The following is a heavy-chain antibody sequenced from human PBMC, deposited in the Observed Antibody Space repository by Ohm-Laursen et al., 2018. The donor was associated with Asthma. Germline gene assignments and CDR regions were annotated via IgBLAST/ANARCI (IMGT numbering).Heavy chain of an antibody. J-gene: IGHJ3*02. CDR1: GFTFSSYS. CDR3: ARDNPGYSSSWYAFDI. Sequence: SLRLSCAASGFTFSSYSMNWVRQAPGKGLEWVSYISSSSSTIYYADSVKGRFTISRDNAKNSLYLQMNSLRAVDTAVYYCARDNPGYSSSWYAFDIWGQGTMVTVSS. D-gene: IGHD6-13*01. CDR2: ISSSSSTI. V-gene: IGHV3-48*01.